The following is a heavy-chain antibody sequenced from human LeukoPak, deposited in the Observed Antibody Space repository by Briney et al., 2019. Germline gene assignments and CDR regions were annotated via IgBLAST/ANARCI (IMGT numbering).Heavy chain of an antibody. J-gene: IGHJ4*02. V-gene: IGHV3-7*04. CDR1: GFPFSSYW. CDR3: MRVGYIDEGIDY. Sequence: PGGSLRLSCVASGFPFSSYWMTWVRQAPGKGLEWVANIKQDGSKKSYVDSVKGRFTISRDNAKNSLYLQMNSLRAEDTVIYYCMRVGYIDEGIDYWGQGTLVTVSS. CDR2: IKQDGSKK. D-gene: IGHD5-24*01.